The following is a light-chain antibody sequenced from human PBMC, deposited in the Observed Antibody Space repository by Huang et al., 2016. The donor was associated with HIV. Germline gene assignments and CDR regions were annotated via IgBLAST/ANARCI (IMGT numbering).Light chain of an antibody. V-gene: IGKV3-15*01. CDR2: DAS. CDR1: QSVYSN. CDR3: QQYNNWPPIT. Sequence: EIVMTQSPVTLSVSPGERATLSCRASQSVYSNLAWYQQKPGQAPRLLIYDASTRATGVPARFSGSGSGTEFTLTITSLQSEDLAVYYCQQYNNWPPITFGQGTRLEIK. J-gene: IGKJ5*01.